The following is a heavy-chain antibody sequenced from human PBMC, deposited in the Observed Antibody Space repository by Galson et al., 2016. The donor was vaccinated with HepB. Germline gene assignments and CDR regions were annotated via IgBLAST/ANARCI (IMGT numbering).Heavy chain of an antibody. D-gene: IGHD6-19*01. V-gene: IGHV3-7*03. CDR3: ARDPGGDSGWYNYFDP. J-gene: IGHJ5*02. Sequence: SLRLSCAASGFTISNSWMSWVRQAPGKGLEWVAYMKKDGSAMYYMDSVRGRFTISRDNAKNSLYLQMNSLRAEDTAVYYCARDPGGDSGWYNYFDPWGQGTLVTVSS. CDR2: MKKDGSAM. CDR1: GFTISNSW.